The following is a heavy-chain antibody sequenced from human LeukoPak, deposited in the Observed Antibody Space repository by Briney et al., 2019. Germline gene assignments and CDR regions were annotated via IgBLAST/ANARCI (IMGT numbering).Heavy chain of an antibody. CDR3: ARDRLSYCSGGSCYSDY. CDR2: ISSSSSYI. Sequence: PGGSLRLSCAASGFTFSSYSMNWVRQAPGKGLEWVSSISSSSSYIYYADSVKGRFTISRDNAKNSLYLQMNSLRAEDTAVYYCARDRLSYCSGGSCYSDYWGQGTLVTVSS. J-gene: IGHJ4*02. V-gene: IGHV3-21*01. CDR1: GFTFSSYS. D-gene: IGHD2-15*01.